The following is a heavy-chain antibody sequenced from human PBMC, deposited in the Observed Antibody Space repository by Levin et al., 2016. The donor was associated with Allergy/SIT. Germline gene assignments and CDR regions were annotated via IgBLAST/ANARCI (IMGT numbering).Heavy chain of an antibody. CDR3: ARLMAAVNWFDP. V-gene: IGHV5-10-1*01. CDR2: IDPSDSYT. Sequence: VRQMPGKGLEWMGRIDPSDSYTNYSPSFQGHVTISADKSISTAYLQWSSLKASDTAMYYCARLMAAVNWFDPWGQGTLVTVSS. D-gene: IGHD6-13*01. J-gene: IGHJ5*02.